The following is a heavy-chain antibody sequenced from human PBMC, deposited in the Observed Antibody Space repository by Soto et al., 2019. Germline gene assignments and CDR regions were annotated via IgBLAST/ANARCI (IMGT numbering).Heavy chain of an antibody. V-gene: IGHV3-53*01. CDR3: ARDAPVLWFGEPIYGMDV. CDR1: GFTVSSNY. Sequence: QPGGSLRLSCAASGFTVSSNYMSWVRQAPGKGLEWVSVIYSGGSTYYADSVKGRFTISRDNSKNTLYLQMNSLRAEDTAVYYCARDAPVLWFGEPIYGMDVWGQGTTVTVSS. D-gene: IGHD3-10*01. CDR2: IYSGGST. J-gene: IGHJ6*02.